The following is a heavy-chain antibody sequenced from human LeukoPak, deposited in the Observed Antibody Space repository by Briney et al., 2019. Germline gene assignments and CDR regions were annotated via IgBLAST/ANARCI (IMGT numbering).Heavy chain of an antibody. Sequence: SQTLSLTCTVSGGSISSGGYYWSWIRQPPGKGLEWIGYIYHSGSTYYNPSLKSRVTISVDRSKNQFSLKLSSVTAADTAVYYCARSSYSSLYYWGQGTLVTVSS. V-gene: IGHV4-30-2*01. CDR2: IYHSGST. D-gene: IGHD6-6*01. CDR3: ARSSYSSLYY. J-gene: IGHJ4*02. CDR1: GGSISSGGYY.